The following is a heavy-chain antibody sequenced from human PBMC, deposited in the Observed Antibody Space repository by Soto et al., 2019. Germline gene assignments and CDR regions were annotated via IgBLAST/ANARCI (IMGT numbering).Heavy chain of an antibody. CDR2: INHSGIT. D-gene: IGHD3-3*01. Sequence: PSETLSLTCAVYGGYFSDYYGTWIRQSPGKGLEWIGEINHSGITYYNPSLKSRVTISVDTSKNQFSLELRSVTAADTAIYYCARGRLEWLLLGYGVDVWGQVTTGIVSS. CDR1: GGYFSDYY. CDR3: ARGRLEWLLLGYGVDV. V-gene: IGHV4-34*01. J-gene: IGHJ6*02.